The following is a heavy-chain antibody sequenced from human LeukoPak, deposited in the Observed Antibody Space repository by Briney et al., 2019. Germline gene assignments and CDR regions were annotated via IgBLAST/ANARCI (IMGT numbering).Heavy chain of an antibody. CDR3: ATHSSSSPFYYYYYMDV. D-gene: IGHD6-6*01. V-gene: IGHV3-23*01. CDR2: ISGSGGST. J-gene: IGHJ6*03. CDR1: GFTFSSYA. Sequence: GGSLRLSCAASGFTFSSYAMSWVRQAPGKGLEWVSAISGSGGSTYYADSVKGRFTISRDNSKNTLYLQMNSLRAEDTAVYYCATHSSSSPFYYYYYMDVWGKGTTVTVSS.